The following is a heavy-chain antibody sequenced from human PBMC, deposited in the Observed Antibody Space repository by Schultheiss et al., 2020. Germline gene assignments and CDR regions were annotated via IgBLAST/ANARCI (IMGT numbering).Heavy chain of an antibody. CDR3: AKDPRARPLDP. D-gene: IGHD6-6*01. CDR1: GFSLSTSGMR. J-gene: IGHJ5*02. CDR2: IDWDDDK. V-gene: IGHV2-70*04. Sequence: SGPTLVKPTQTLTLTCTFSGFSLSTSGMRVSWVRQPPGKALEWLARIDWDDDKFYSTSLKTRLTISKDTSKNQVVLTMTNMDPVDTATYYCAKDPRARPLDPWGQGTLVTVSS.